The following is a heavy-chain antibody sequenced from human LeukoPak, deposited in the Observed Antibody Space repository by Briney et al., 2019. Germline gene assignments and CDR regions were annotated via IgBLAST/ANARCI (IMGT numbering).Heavy chain of an antibody. CDR1: GFTFSGYS. CDR2: FGTRSTSI. Sequence: GGSLRLSCTASGFTFSGYSMNWIRQAPGKGLEWVSSFGTRSTSIYHADSVKGRFTISRDNSKNTLYLQMNGLRAEDTAVYYCAKDPYWGQGTLVTVSS. CDR3: AKDPY. J-gene: IGHJ4*02. V-gene: IGHV3-21*04.